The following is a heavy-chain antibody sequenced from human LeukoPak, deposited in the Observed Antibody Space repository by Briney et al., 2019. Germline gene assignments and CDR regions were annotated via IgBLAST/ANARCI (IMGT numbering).Heavy chain of an antibody. CDR1: GFTFSSYT. V-gene: IGHV3-48*04. D-gene: IGHD3-10*01. CDR2: INSGGSTI. J-gene: IGHJ3*02. Sequence: GGSLRLSCAASGFTFSSYTMNWVRQAPGKGLEWLSYINSGGSTIYYADSVKGRFTISRDNAKNSVYLQMNSLRAEDTAVYYCTQIWVGELSIWGQGTMVTVSS. CDR3: TQIWVGELSI.